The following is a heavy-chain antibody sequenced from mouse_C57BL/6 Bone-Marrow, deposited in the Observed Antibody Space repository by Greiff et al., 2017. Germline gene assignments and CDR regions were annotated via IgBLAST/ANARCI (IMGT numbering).Heavy chain of an antibody. J-gene: IGHJ1*03. CDR3: ARGRTIVTYWYFDV. CDR2: ISDGGSYT. D-gene: IGHD2-5*01. CDR1: GFTFSSYA. V-gene: IGHV5-4*01. Sequence: EVQLVESGGGLVKPGGSLKLSCAASGFTFSSYAMSWVRQTPEKRLEWVATISDGGSYTYYPDNVKGRFTISRDNAKNNLYLQMSHLKSEDTAMXYCARGRTIVTYWYFDVWGTGTTVTVAS.